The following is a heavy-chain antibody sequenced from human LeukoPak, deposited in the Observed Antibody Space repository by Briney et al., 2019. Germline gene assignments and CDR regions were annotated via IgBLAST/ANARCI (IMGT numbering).Heavy chain of an antibody. Sequence: GGSLRLSCVASGFDVNDNFMIWVRQSPGQGLEWISIIYASGGAFHSESVEGRFSAFRDTSKNTIFLQMNNLRAADTAMYYCVRRHDYWGQGTLVTVSS. CDR2: IYASGGA. CDR1: GFDVNDNF. CDR3: VRRHDY. V-gene: IGHV3-53*01. J-gene: IGHJ4*02.